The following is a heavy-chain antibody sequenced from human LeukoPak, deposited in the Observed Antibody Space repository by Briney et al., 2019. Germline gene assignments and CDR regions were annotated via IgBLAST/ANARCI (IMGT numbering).Heavy chain of an antibody. Sequence: ASVKVSCKTSGGTFRSHGFSWVRQAPGQGLEWMGRLIPILGLTDYAQRFKGRVTITAAKSTSTAYMVLTSLTSEDTATYYCARDRGVGADYFDSWGQGTLVTVSS. D-gene: IGHD1-26*01. CDR2: LIPILGLT. CDR3: ARDRGVGADYFDS. J-gene: IGHJ4*02. CDR1: GGTFRSHG. V-gene: IGHV1-69*04.